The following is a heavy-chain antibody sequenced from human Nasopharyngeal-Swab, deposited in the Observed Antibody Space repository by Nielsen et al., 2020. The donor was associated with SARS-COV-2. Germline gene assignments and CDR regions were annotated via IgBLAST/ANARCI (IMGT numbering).Heavy chain of an antibody. D-gene: IGHD6-19*01. V-gene: IGHV1-18*04. CDR1: GYTFTSYG. Sequence: ASVKVSCKASGYTFTSYGISWVRQAPGQGLEWLGWISAYSGDTHYAQKVQGRVTMTTDTSTSTAYMELRSLTSDDTAVYYCARPIAVSGGYYYGMDVWGHGTTVTVSS. CDR3: ARPIAVSGGYYYGMDV. CDR2: ISAYSGDT. J-gene: IGHJ6*02.